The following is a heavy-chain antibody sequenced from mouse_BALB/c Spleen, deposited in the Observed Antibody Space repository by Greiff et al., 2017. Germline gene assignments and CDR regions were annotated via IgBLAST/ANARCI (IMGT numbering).Heavy chain of an antibody. CDR1: GYTFTDYW. D-gene: IGHD1-2*01. V-gene: IGHV1-69*01. CDR3: ARGNQFITTAHFDY. Sequence: QVQLKQPGAELVMPGASVKMSCKASGYTFTDYWMHWVKQRPGQGLEWIGAIDTSDSYTSYNQKFKGKATLTVDESSSTAYMQLSSLTSEDSAVYYCARGNQFITTAHFDYWGQGTTLTVSS. CDR2: IDTSDSYT. J-gene: IGHJ2*01.